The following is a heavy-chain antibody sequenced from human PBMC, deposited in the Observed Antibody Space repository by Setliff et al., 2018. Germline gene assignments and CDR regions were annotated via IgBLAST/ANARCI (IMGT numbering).Heavy chain of an antibody. J-gene: IGHJ6*03. CDR1: GYTFTSYG. CDR2: ISAYNGNT. D-gene: IGHD3-22*01. Sequence: ASVKVSCKASGYTFTSYGISWVRQAPGQGLEWMGWISAYNGNTNYAQKLQGRVTMTTDTSTSTAYMELRSLRSDDTAVYYCARAFHYYDPIGSYHMDVWGKGTTVTVSS. CDR3: ARAFHYYDPIGSYHMDV. V-gene: IGHV1-18*01.